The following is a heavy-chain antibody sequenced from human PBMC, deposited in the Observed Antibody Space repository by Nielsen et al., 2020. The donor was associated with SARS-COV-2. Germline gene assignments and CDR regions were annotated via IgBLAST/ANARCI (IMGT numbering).Heavy chain of an antibody. CDR2: IIPIFGTA. CDR1: GGTFSSYA. V-gene: IGHV1-69*13. CDR3: ARDEYNYGYNWFDT. J-gene: IGHJ5*02. D-gene: IGHD5-18*01. Sequence: SVKVSCKASGGTFSSYAISWVRQAPGQGLEWMGGIIPIFGTANYAQKFQGRVTITADESTSTAYMELSSLRSEDTAVYYCARDEYNYGYNWFDTWGQGTLVTVSS.